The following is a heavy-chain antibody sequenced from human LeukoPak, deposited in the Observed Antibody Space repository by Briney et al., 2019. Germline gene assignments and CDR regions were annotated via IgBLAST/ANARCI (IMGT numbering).Heavy chain of an antibody. D-gene: IGHD3-3*01. Sequence: ASVKVSCKASGGTFSSYAISWVRQAPGQGLEWMGGIIPIFGTANYAQKFQGRVTITADESTSTAYMELSSLRSEDTAVYYCARDNGRLWSGYYNTNIFDYWGQGTLVTVSS. CDR3: ARDNGRLWSGYYNTNIFDY. J-gene: IGHJ4*02. CDR1: GGTFSSYA. V-gene: IGHV1-69*13. CDR2: IIPIFGTA.